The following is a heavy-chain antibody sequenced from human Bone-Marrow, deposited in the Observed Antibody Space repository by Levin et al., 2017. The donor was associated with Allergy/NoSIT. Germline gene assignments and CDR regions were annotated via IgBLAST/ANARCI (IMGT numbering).Heavy chain of an antibody. D-gene: IGHD6-19*01. V-gene: IGHV3-30*03. CDR1: GFTFSTYG. Sequence: GGSLRLSCSASGFTFSTYGMHWVRQAPGKGLEWVAVISSDGSDKYYADSVKGRFTISRDNSRNTLFLQMNSLRPEDTAVYFCARDAGYTSDWYPGNYWGQGTLVTVSS. CDR2: ISSDGSDK. J-gene: IGHJ4*02. CDR3: ARDAGYTSDWYPGNY.